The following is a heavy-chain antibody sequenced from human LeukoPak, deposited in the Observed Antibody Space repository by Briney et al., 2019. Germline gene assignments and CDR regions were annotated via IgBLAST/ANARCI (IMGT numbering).Heavy chain of an antibody. CDR3: ARDLLVVAGTEEGVSIL. Sequence: ASVKVSCKASGYTFTSYGISWVRQAPGQGLEWMGWISAYNGNTNYAQKLQGRVTMTTDTSTSTAYMELRSLRSDDTAVYYCARDLLVVAGTEEGVSILWGQGTLVTGSS. V-gene: IGHV1-18*01. D-gene: IGHD6-19*01. CDR2: ISAYNGNT. CDR1: GYTFTSYG. J-gene: IGHJ4*02.